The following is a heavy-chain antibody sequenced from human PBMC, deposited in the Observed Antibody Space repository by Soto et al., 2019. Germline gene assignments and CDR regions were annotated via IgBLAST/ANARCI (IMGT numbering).Heavy chain of an antibody. J-gene: IGHJ5*02. CDR2: IYWDDDK. Sequence: QITLKESGPTLVKPTQTLTLTCTFSGFSLTTIGVGVGWIRQPPGKDLEWVAMIYWDDDKRYSPSLKSRLTITKDTFKNQVVLTMTNMDPVDTATYYCARFWYLGGWFDPWGQGTLVTVSS. D-gene: IGHD6-13*01. V-gene: IGHV2-5*02. CDR1: GFSLTTIGVG. CDR3: ARFWYLGGWFDP.